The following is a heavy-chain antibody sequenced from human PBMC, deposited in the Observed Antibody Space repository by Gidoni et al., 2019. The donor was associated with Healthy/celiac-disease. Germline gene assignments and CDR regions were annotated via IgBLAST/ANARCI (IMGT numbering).Heavy chain of an antibody. J-gene: IGHJ5*02. CDR3: ARLGDYVVTWFDP. V-gene: IGHV4-39*01. Sequence: QLQLQESGPGLVKPSETLSLTCTVSGGSISSSSYYWGWIRRPPGKGLEWIGSIYYSGSTYYNPSLKSRVTISVDTSKNQFSLKLSSVTAADTAVYYCARLGDYVVTWFDPWGQGTLVTVSS. D-gene: IGHD3-16*01. CDR2: IYYSGST. CDR1: GGSISSSSYY.